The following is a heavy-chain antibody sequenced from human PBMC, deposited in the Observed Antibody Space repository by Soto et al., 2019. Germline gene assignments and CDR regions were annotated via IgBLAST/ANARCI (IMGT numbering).Heavy chain of an antibody. CDR2: ISGRGGNT. D-gene: IGHD2-15*01. Sequence: PGGSLRLSCAASGFTFSNYAMSWVRQAPGKGLEWVSTISGRGGNTYYADSVKGRFTISRDNYRNTLYLQMDSLRVEDSAVYSCAKAGCSGGTCYLYYFDYWGQGALVTVSS. CDR1: GFTFSNYA. CDR3: AKAGCSGGTCYLYYFDY. V-gene: IGHV3-23*01. J-gene: IGHJ4*02.